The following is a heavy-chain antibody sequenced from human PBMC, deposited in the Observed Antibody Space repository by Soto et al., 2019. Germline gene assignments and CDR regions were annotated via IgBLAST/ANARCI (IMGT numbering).Heavy chain of an antibody. J-gene: IGHJ4*02. V-gene: IGHV4-59*01. Sequence: LSLTCTVSGGSISSYYWSWIRQPPGKGLEWIGYIYYSGSTNYNPSLKSRVTISVDTSKNQFSLKLSSVTAADTAVYYCARIYLRGYFDYWGQGTLVTVSS. CDR2: IYYSGST. D-gene: IGHD3-16*01. CDR3: ARIYLRGYFDY. CDR1: GGSISSYY.